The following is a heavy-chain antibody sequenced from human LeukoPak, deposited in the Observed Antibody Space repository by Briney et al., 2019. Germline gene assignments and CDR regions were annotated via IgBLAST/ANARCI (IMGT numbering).Heavy chain of an antibody. D-gene: IGHD3-10*01. J-gene: IGHJ4*02. CDR3: AKAPNYYGSGYYFDY. CDR1: GFTFSAYG. Sequence: PGGSLRLSCAASGFTFSAYGMHWVRQAPGKGLEWVALISYDGSNKYFADSVKGRFTISRDNSKNTLYLQMNSLRPEDTAVYYCAKAPNYYGSGYYFDYWGQGTLVTVSS. V-gene: IGHV3-30*18. CDR2: ISYDGSNK.